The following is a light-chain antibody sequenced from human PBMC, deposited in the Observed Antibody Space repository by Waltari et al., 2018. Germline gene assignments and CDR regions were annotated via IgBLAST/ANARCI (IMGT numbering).Light chain of an antibody. CDR1: SSNSGTNY. CDR3: AAWDDSLSGWV. J-gene: IGLJ3*02. CDR2: RSD. V-gene: IGLV1-47*01. Sequence: QSVLTQPPSASGTPGQRVTIPCSGSSSNSGTNYIYWYQQLPATAPKLLIYRSDQRPSGVPDRFSGSKSGTSASLAISGLRSEDEADYYCAAWDDSLSGWVFGGGTKLTVL.